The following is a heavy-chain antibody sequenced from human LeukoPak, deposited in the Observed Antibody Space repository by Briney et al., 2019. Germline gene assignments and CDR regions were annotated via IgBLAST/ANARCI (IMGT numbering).Heavy chain of an antibody. D-gene: IGHD2-2*01. J-gene: IGHJ4*02. CDR3: ARARLGYCSSTSCDGDY. CDR2: ISGSGGST. CDR1: GFTFSSYA. V-gene: IGHV3-23*01. Sequence: PGGSLRLSCAASGFTFSSYAMSWVRQAPGKGLEWVSAISGSGGSTYYADSVKGRFTISRDNSKNTLYLQMNSLRAEDTAVYYCARARLGYCSSTSCDGDYWGQGTLVTVSS.